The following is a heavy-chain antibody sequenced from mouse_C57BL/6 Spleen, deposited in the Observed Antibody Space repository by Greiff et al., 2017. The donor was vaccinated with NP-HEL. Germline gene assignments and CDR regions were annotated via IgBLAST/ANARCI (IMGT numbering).Heavy chain of an antibody. CDR1: GYTFTDYY. CDR3: ARRYYYGSSYGYYYAMDY. CDR2: INPNNGGT. V-gene: IGHV1-26*01. D-gene: IGHD1-1*01. J-gene: IGHJ4*01. Sequence: EVQLQQSGPELVKPGASVKISCKASGYTFTDYYMNWVKQSHGKSLEWIGDINPNNGGTSYNQKFKGKAKLNVDKSSSTAYMELRSLTSEDSAVYYCARRYYYGSSYGYYYAMDYWGQGTSVTVSS.